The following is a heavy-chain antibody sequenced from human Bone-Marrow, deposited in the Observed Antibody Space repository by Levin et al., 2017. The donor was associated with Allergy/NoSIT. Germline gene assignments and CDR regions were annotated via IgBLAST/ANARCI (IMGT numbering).Heavy chain of an antibody. D-gene: IGHD3-10*01. V-gene: IGHV3-13*01. CDR1: GFTFSSYD. CDR2: IGTAGDT. Sequence: HAGGSLRLSCAASGFTFSSYDMHWVRQATGKGLEWVSAIGTAGDTYYPGSVKGRFTISRENAKNSLYLQMNSLRAGDTAVYYCARGPGRGFGGPVGYFDYWGQGTLVTVSS. J-gene: IGHJ4*02. CDR3: ARGPGRGFGGPVGYFDY.